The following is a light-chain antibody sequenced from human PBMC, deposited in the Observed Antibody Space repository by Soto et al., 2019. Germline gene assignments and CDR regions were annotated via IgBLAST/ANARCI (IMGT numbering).Light chain of an antibody. Sequence: DIVLTQSPATLSLSPGERATLSCRASQSIGIYLAWYQQRPGQAPRLLIYDASDRATAIAARFSSSGSGTDFTLAISSLESEDFAVCYCQQRSMWPLTFGGGTKVEIK. V-gene: IGKV3-11*01. CDR2: DAS. CDR3: QQRSMWPLT. J-gene: IGKJ4*01. CDR1: QSIGIY.